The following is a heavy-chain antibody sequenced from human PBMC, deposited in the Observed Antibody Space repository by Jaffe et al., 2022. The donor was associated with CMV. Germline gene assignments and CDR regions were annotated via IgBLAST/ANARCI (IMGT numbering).Heavy chain of an antibody. CDR2: IRSKANSYAT. CDR3: TRRVVDYDASFDP. CDR1: GFTFSGSA. Sequence: EVQLVESGGGLVQPGGSLKLSCAASGFTFSGSAMHWVRQASGKGLEWVGRIRSKANSYATAYAASVKGRFTISRDDSKNTAYLQMNSLKTEDTAVYYCTRRVVDYDASFDPWGQGTLVTVSS. D-gene: IGHD3-3*01. J-gene: IGHJ5*02. V-gene: IGHV3-73*01.